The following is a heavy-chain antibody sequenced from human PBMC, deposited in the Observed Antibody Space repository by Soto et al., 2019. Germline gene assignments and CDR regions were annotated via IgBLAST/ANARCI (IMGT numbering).Heavy chain of an antibody. V-gene: IGHV3-30*18. J-gene: IGHJ6*02. CDR3: AKDYVLEWLRYYYGMDV. CDR2: ISYDGTNK. Sequence: QVQLVESGGGVVQPGRSLRLSCAASGFAFSTYGMHWVRQAPGKGLEWVAVISYDGTNKYYADSVKGRFTISRDNSKNTLYLQMNSLRAEDTAVYYCAKDYVLEWLRYYYGMDVWGQGITVTVSS. CDR1: GFAFSTYG. D-gene: IGHD3-3*01.